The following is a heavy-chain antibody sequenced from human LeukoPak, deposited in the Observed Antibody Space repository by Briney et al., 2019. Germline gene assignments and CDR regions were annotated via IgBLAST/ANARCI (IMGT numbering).Heavy chain of an antibody. CDR3: ARVLDCSSTSCYFEGCAFDI. Sequence: PGGSLRLSCAASGFTVSSNYMSWVRQAPGKGLEWVSVIYSGGSTYYADSVKGRFTISRDNSKNTLYLQMNSLRAEDTAVYYCARVLDCSSTSCYFEGCAFDIWGQGTMVTVSS. CDR2: IYSGGST. D-gene: IGHD2-2*01. V-gene: IGHV3-66*01. CDR1: GFTVSSNY. J-gene: IGHJ3*02.